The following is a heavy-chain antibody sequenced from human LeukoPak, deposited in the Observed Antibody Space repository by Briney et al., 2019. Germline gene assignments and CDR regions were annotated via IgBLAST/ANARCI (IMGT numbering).Heavy chain of an antibody. J-gene: IGHJ6*03. CDR3: AKTAGLYYHYYMDV. Sequence: GGSLRLSCAASGFFVNEYYMSWIRQAPGKGLEWVSYISSSGGIKNYADSVRGRFTISRDKANNSLYLQMNSLRAEDTAVYYCAKTAGLYYHYYMDVWGTGTTVTVSS. V-gene: IGHV3-11*01. CDR1: GFFVNEYY. D-gene: IGHD1-1*01. CDR2: ISSSGGIK.